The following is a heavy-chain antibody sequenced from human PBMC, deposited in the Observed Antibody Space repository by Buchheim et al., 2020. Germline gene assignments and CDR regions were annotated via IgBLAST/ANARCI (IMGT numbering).Heavy chain of an antibody. Sequence: EVQLVESGGGLVQPGGSLRLSCAASGFTFSSYWMHWVRQAPGKGLVWVSRINSDGSSTSYADYVKGRFTISSDNAKHTLYLQMNSLRAEDTAVYYCARDLQEIEQQLVRRGAFDIWGQET. CDR1: GFTFSSYW. D-gene: IGHD6-13*01. CDR2: INSDGSST. V-gene: IGHV3-74*01. CDR3: ARDLQEIEQQLVRRGAFDI. J-gene: IGHJ3*02.